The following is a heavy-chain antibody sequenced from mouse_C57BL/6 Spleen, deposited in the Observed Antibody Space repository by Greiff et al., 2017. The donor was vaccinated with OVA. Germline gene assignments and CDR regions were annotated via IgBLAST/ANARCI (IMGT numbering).Heavy chain of an antibody. CDR2: IRSKSNNYAT. CDR3: VRHYDYEGYFDV. V-gene: IGHV10-1*01. Sequence: EVHLVESGGGLVQPKGSLKLSCAASGFSFNTYAMNWVRQAPGKGLEWVARIRSKSNNYATYYADSVKDRFTISRDDSESMLYLQMNNLKTEDTAMYYCVRHYDYEGYFDVWGTGTTVTVSS. D-gene: IGHD2-4*01. J-gene: IGHJ1*03. CDR1: GFSFNTYA.